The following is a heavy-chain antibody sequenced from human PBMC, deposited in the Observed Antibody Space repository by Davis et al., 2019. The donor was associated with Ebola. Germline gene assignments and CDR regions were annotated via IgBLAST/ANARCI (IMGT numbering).Heavy chain of an antibody. J-gene: IGHJ3*02. CDR1: GGSINNYF. CDR2: IHYLGNT. CDR3: ARGRRQFRRDAFDI. V-gene: IGHV4-59*01. Sequence: SETLSLTCTVSGGSINNYFWSWIRQPPGKGLEWIGNIHYLGNTNYNPSLKSRVTMSVDTSKNQFSLRLNSVTAADTAVYYCARGRRQFRRDAFDIWGQGTMVTVSA.